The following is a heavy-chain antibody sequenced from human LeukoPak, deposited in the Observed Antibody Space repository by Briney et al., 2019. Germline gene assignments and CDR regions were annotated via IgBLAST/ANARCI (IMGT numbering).Heavy chain of an antibody. CDR1: GGSISSGGYS. J-gene: IGHJ5*02. CDR2: IYHSGST. D-gene: IGHD3-10*01. V-gene: IGHV4-30-2*01. CDR3: ARTYGSGRRGPNNWFDP. Sequence: PSETLSLTCTVSGGSISSGGYSWSWIRQPPGKGLEWIGYIYHSGSTYYNPSLKSRVTISVDRSKNQFSLKLSSVTAADTAVYYCARTYGSGRRGPNNWFDPWGQGTLVTVSS.